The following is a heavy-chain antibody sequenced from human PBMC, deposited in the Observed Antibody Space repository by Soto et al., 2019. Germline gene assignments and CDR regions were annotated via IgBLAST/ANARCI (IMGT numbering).Heavy chain of an antibody. CDR1: GASISGFY. Sequence: SATLSLTCTVSGASISGFYWSWIRKSAGKGLEWIGRIYATGTTDYNPSLKSRVMMSVDTSKKQFSLKLRSVTAADTAVYYCVRDGTKTLRDWFDPWGQGISVTAPQ. CDR3: VRDGTKTLRDWFDP. V-gene: IGHV4-4*07. D-gene: IGHD1-1*01. CDR2: IYATGTT. J-gene: IGHJ5*02.